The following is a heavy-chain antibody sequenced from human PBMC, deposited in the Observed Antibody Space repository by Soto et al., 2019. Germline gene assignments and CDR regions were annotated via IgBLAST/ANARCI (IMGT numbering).Heavy chain of an antibody. D-gene: IGHD2-15*01. CDR3: ARMLGYCSGSSCYSRWDYYYYMDV. V-gene: IGHV4-34*01. CDR1: GGSFSGYY. J-gene: IGHJ6*03. CDR2: INHSGST. Sequence: SETLSLTCAVYGGSFSGYYWSWIRQPPGKGLEWIGEINHSGSTNYNPSLKSRVTISVDTSKNQFSLKLSSVTAADTAVYYCARMLGYCSGSSCYSRWDYYYYMDVWGKGTTVTVSS.